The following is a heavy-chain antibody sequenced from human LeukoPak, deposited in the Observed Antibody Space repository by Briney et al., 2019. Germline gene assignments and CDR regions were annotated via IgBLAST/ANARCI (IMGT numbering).Heavy chain of an antibody. CDR3: ARHRDYGTGWYGFDY. CDR2: IYYSGSS. Sequence: PSETLSLTCTVSGGSINSYYWSWIRQPPGKGPEWIAYIYYSGSSNYNPSLKSRVTISVDTSKNQFSLRLSSVTAADTAVYYCARHRDYGTGWYGFDYWGQGSLVTVSS. J-gene: IGHJ4*02. CDR1: GGSINSYY. V-gene: IGHV4-59*08. D-gene: IGHD6-19*01.